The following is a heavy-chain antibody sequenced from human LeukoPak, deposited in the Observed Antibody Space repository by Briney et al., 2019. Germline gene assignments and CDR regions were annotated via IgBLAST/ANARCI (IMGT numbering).Heavy chain of an antibody. J-gene: IGHJ4*02. V-gene: IGHV1-2*02. D-gene: IGHD6-6*01. CDR3: AREVREGSSSDY. CDR1: GYTFTGCY. CDR2: INPNSGGT. Sequence: VASVKVSCKASGYTFTGCYMHWVRQAPGQGLEWMGWINPNSGGTNYAQKFQGRVTMTRDTSISTAYMELSRLRSDDTAVYYCAREVREGSSSDYWGQGTLVTVSS.